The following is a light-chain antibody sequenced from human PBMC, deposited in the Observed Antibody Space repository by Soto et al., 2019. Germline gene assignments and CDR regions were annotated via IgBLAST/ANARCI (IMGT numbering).Light chain of an antibody. CDR3: SSYAGSNTDVV. CDR2: EVT. J-gene: IGLJ2*01. Sequence: QSALTQPPSASGSPGQSVSISCPGTRRDVGGYGYVSWYQQHPGKAPKLMIYEVTKRPSGVPDRFSGSKSGNTASLTVSGLQAEDEADYYCSSYAGSNTDVVFGGGTKLTVL. V-gene: IGLV2-8*01. CDR1: RRDVGGYGY.